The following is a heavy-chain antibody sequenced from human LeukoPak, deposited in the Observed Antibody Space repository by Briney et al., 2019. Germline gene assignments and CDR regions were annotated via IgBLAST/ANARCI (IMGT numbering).Heavy chain of an antibody. Sequence: SETLSLTCSVSGASMSSYHWSWIRQPPGKGLEWIGEINHSGSTNYNPSLKSRVTISVDTSKNQFSLKLSSVTAADTAVYYCARDSGGGSAPRPRGYGMDVWGQGTTVTVSS. CDR3: ARDSGGGSAPRPRGYGMDV. CDR2: INHSGST. D-gene: IGHD2-15*01. CDR1: GASMSSYH. J-gene: IGHJ6*02. V-gene: IGHV4-34*01.